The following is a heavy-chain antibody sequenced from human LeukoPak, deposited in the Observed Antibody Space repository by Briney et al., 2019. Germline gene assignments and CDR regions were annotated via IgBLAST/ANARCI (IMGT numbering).Heavy chain of an antibody. D-gene: IGHD4-23*01. CDR1: GVTLSTYA. CDR3: AKDLVILAYYYYGMDV. CDR2: ISSSGSGDNT. V-gene: IGHV3-23*01. J-gene: IGHJ6*02. Sequence: GGSLRLSCAASGVTLSTYAMSWARQAPGKGLEWVSGISSSGSGDNTYYADSVKGRFTISRDSSKNTLFLHMNTLRAEDTAVYYCAKDLVILAYYYYGMDVWGQGTTVTVSS.